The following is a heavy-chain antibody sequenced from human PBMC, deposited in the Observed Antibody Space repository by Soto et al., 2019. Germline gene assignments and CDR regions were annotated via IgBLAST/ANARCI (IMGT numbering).Heavy chain of an antibody. CDR2: ISSNGGST. Sequence: GGSLRLSCSASGFTFSSYAMHWVRQAPGKGLEYVSAISSNGGSTYYADSVKGRFTISRDNSKNTLYLQMSSLRAEDTAVYYCVKDRNYYDSSGPFDYWGQGTLVTVSS. J-gene: IGHJ4*02. CDR1: GFTFSSYA. CDR3: VKDRNYYDSSGPFDY. V-gene: IGHV3-64D*08. D-gene: IGHD3-22*01.